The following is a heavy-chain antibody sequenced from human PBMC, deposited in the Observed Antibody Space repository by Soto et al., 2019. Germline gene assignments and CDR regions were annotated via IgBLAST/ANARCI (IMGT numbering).Heavy chain of an antibody. D-gene: IGHD6-13*01. J-gene: IGHJ5*02. V-gene: IGHV1-24*01. Sequence: ASVKVSCKVSGYTLTELSMHWVRQAPGKGLEWMGGFDPEDGETIYAQKFQGRVTMTEDTSTDTAYMELSSLRSEDTAVYYCATDPAKGYSSSSLLGWFDPWGQGTLVTVSS. CDR1: GYTLTELS. CDR3: ATDPAKGYSSSSLLGWFDP. CDR2: FDPEDGET.